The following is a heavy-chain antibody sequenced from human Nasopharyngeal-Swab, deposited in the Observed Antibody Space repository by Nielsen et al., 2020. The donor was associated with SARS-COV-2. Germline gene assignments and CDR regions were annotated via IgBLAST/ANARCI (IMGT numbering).Heavy chain of an antibody. CDR3: ARLNNYDSGGYYYIDY. D-gene: IGHD3-22*01. CDR2: TIPVFGTP. Sequence: WERQAPAQGVAWMGGTIPVFGTPIYAQKFQGRVTITADESTSTAYMELSSLRSEDTAFYYCARLNNYDSGGYYYIDYWGQGTLVTVSS. V-gene: IGHV1-69*01. J-gene: IGHJ4*02.